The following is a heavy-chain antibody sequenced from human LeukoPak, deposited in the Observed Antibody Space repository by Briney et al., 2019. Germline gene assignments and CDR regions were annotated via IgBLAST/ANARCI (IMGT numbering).Heavy chain of an antibody. V-gene: IGHV1-18*01. J-gene: IGHJ5*02. Sequence: GASVKFSCKASGYTFTSHGISWVRQAPGQGLEWMGWISAYNGDTKYSQSLQGRVTMTTDRSTSTAYLELRSLRSDDTAVYYCARDPSNSSGWKTWFDPWGQGTLVTVSS. CDR2: ISAYNGDT. CDR1: GYTFTSHG. CDR3: ARDPSNSSGWKTWFDP. D-gene: IGHD6-19*01.